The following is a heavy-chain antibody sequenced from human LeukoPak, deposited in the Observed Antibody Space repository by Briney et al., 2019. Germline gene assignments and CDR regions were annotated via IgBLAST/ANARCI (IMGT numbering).Heavy chain of an antibody. CDR3: ARGHNWFDP. Sequence: SETLCLSCTVSGVSLSSVSSYWSWIRQPPGKGLEWIGYIYYSGSTNYNPSLKSRVTISVDTSKNQFSLKLSSVTAADTAVYYCARGHNWFDPWGQGTLVTVSS. CDR2: IYYSGST. CDR1: GVSLSSVSSY. V-gene: IGHV4-61*01. J-gene: IGHJ5*02.